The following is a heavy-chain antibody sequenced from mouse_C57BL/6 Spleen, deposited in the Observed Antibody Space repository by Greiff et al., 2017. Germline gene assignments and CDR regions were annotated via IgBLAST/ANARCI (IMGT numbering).Heavy chain of an antibody. D-gene: IGHD1-1*01. Sequence: EVMLVESGGGLVQPGGSLKLSCAASGFTFSDYGMAWVRQAPRKGPEWVAFISNLAYSIYYADTVTGRFTISRENAKNTLYLEMSSLRSEDTAMYYCARGNYYGSSCAMDYWGQGTSVTVSS. CDR3: ARGNYYGSSCAMDY. V-gene: IGHV5-15*01. J-gene: IGHJ4*01. CDR2: ISNLAYSI. CDR1: GFTFSDYG.